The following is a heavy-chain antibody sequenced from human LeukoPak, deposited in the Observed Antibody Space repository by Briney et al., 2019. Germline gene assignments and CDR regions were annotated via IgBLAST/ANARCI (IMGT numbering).Heavy chain of an antibody. J-gene: IGHJ4*02. CDR1: GFTFSTYT. Sequence: GGSLRLSCAASGFTFSTYTMNWVRQAPGKGLEWVSSISSSSSYIYYADSVKGRFTISRDNAKNSLYLQMNSLRAEDTAIYYCARDERLLSFLKWGQGTLVTVSS. D-gene: IGHD3-3*01. CDR2: ISSSSSYI. CDR3: ARDERLLSFLK. V-gene: IGHV3-21*04.